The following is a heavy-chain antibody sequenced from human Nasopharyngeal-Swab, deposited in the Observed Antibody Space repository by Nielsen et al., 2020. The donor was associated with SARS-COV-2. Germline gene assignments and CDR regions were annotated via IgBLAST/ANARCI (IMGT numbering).Heavy chain of an antibody. V-gene: IGHV4-39*01. J-gene: IGHJ4*02. D-gene: IGHD6-19*01. CDR3: ATERAIAVAGTFGAKFDY. CDR2: IDYSGST. Sequence: PGKGLEGSGSIDYSGSTYYNPSLKSRVTISVDTSKNQFSLKLSSVTAADTAVYYCATERAIAVAGTFGAKFDYWGQGTLVTVSS.